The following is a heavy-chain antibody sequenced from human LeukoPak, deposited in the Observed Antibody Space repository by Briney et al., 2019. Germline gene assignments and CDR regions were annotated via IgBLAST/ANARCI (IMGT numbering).Heavy chain of an antibody. D-gene: IGHD2-2*01. CDR3: ARVNPRPYCSSTSCYGTFDY. J-gene: IGHJ4*02. V-gene: IGHV3-11*04. Sequence: GGSLRLSCADSGIIFSDYYMSWIRQAPGKGLEWVSYISSSGSTIYYADSVKGRFTISRDNAKKLLYLQINSLRAEDTAVYYCARVNPRPYCSSTSCYGTFDYWGQGTLVTVSS. CDR1: GIIFSDYY. CDR2: ISSSGSTI.